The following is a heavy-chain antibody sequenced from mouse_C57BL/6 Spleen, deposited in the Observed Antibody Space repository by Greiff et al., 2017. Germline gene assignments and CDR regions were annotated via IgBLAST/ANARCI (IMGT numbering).Heavy chain of an antibody. CDR2: ISYDGSN. J-gene: IGHJ2*01. CDR3: ARDRGDGSDYFDY. D-gene: IGHD1-1*01. V-gene: IGHV3-6*01. CDR1: GYSITSGYY. Sequence: VQLKESGPGLVKPSQSLSLTCSVTGYSITSGYYWNWIRQFPGNKLEWMGYISYDGSNNYNPSLKNRISITRDTSKNQFFLKLNSGTTEDTATYYCARDRGDGSDYFDYWGQGTTLTVSS.